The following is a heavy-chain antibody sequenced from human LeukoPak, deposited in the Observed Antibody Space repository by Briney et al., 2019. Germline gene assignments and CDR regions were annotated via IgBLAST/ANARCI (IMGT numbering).Heavy chain of an antibody. CDR1: GFTVSSNY. J-gene: IGHJ4*02. Sequence: GGSLRLSCAASGFTVSSNYMSWVRQAPGKGLEWVSVIYSGGSTDYADSVKGRFSISRDNSKNTLYLQMNSLRAEDTAVYYCARGGSESSSWYFDYWGQGTLVTVSS. V-gene: IGHV3-53*01. D-gene: IGHD6-13*01. CDR2: IYSGGST. CDR3: ARGGSESSSWYFDY.